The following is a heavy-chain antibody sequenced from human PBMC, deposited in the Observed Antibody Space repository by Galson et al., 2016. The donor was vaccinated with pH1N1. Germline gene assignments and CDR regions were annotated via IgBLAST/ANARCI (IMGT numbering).Heavy chain of an antibody. V-gene: IGHV3-7*01. CDR1: GFTFSRYY. CDR2: IKQDGSEK. D-gene: IGHD7-27*01. CDR3: AKESWGCEY. J-gene: IGHJ4*02. Sequence: SLRLSCAASGFTFSRYYMTWVRQAPGKGLEWVANIKQDGSEKNYVDSVKGRFTISRGNAKNSVYLQMNSLRAEDTAVYYCAKESWGCEYWGQGTLVTVSS.